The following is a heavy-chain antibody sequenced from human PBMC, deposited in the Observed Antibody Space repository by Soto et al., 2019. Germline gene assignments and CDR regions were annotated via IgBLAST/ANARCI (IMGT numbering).Heavy chain of an antibody. Sequence: EVQLVESGGGLVQPGGSLRLSCAASGFTFSSYSMNWVRQARGKGLEWVSYISSSSSTIYYADSVKGRFTISRDNAKNSLYLQMNSLRDEDTASYFCARVRAVRIAVALNWLSPWGQGTLVSVSS. V-gene: IGHV3-48*02. D-gene: IGHD6-19*01. CDR2: ISSSSSTI. CDR1: GFTFSSYS. J-gene: IGHJ5*02. CDR3: ARVRAVRIAVALNWLSP.